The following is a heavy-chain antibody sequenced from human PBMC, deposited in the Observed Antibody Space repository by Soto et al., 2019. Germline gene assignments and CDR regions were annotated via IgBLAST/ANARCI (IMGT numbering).Heavy chain of an antibody. V-gene: IGHV2-5*01. CDR3: ARGYAAYYYALDL. CDR1: GFSLTTSGVG. CDR2: IYWHHDK. J-gene: IGHJ6*02. D-gene: IGHD2-2*01. Sequence: SGPTLVNPTQTLTLTCTFSGFSLTTSGVGVAWVRQPPGKALEWLAIIYWHHDKRYSPSLKNRLTITKDTSNNQVVLTLTNVDPVDTATYYCARGYAAYYYALDLWGQGPTVTVSS.